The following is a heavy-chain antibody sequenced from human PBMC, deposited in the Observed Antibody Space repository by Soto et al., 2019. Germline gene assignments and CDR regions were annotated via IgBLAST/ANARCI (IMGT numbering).Heavy chain of an antibody. D-gene: IGHD3-3*01. V-gene: IGHV1-2*04. CDR3: ARGAIFGVVTYFDY. CDR2: INPNSGGT. CDR1: GYTFTRYY. J-gene: IGHJ4*02. Sequence: ASVKVSCKASGYTFTRYYMHWVRQAPGQGLEWMGWINPNSGGTNYAQKFQGWVTMTRDTSISTAYMELSRLRSDDTAVYYCARGAIFGVVTYFDYWGQGTLVTVS.